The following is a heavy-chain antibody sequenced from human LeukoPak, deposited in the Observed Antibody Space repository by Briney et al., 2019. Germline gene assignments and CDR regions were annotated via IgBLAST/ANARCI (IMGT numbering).Heavy chain of an antibody. CDR3: ARGGGIVVVPAAIRPYRYNWFDP. D-gene: IGHD2-2*01. V-gene: IGHV4-34*01. CDR2: INHSGST. J-gene: IGHJ5*02. CDR1: GGSFGGYY. Sequence: PSETLSLTCAVYGGSFGGYYWSWIRQPPGKGLEWIGEINHSGSTTGNPSLKSRVTISVDTSKNQFSLKLSSVTAADTAVYCCARGGGIVVVPAAIRPYRYNWFDPWGQGTLVTVSS.